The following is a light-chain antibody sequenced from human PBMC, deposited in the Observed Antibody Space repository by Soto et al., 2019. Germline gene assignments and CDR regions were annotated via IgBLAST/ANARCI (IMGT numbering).Light chain of an antibody. CDR3: QQYNKWPPWT. Sequence: EIVMTQSPATLSVSPGERATLSCRASQSVSSNLAWYQQKPGQAPRLLMYGASTRATGIPDRFSGSGSGTEFTLTISSLQSEDFAVYYCQQYNKWPPWTFGQGTKVEIK. V-gene: IGKV3-15*01. CDR1: QSVSSN. CDR2: GAS. J-gene: IGKJ1*01.